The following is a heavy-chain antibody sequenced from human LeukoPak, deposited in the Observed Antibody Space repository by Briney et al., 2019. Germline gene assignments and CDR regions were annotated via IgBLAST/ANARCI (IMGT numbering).Heavy chain of an antibody. CDR3: AKLPRIASDI. J-gene: IGHJ3*02. Sequence: TGGSLRLSCAASGFTFSTYWMSWVRQAPGKGLEWVANIQQDGSEKYYVDSVKGRFTISRDNSKNTLYLQMNSLRAEDTAVYYCAKLPRIASDIWGQGTMVTVSS. CDR2: IQQDGSEK. CDR1: GFTFSTYW. V-gene: IGHV3-7*03.